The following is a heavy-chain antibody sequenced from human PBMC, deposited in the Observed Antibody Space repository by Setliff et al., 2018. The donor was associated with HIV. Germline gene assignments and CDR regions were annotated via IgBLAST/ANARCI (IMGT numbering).Heavy chain of an antibody. CDR3: ARVQQWLVRAIGY. D-gene: IGHD6-19*01. CDR1: GGSFSGYY. CDR2: INHSGST. J-gene: IGHJ4*02. Sequence: NPSETLSLTCAVYGGSFSGYYWSWIRQPPGKGLEWIGEINHSGSTNYNPSLKSRVTISVDTSKNQFSLKLSSVTAADTAVYYCARVQQWLVRAIGYWGQGTLVTVSS. V-gene: IGHV4-34*01.